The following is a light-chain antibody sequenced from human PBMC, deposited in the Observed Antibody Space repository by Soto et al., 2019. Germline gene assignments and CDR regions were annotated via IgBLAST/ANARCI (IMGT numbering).Light chain of an antibody. Sequence: EIVLTQSPGTLPLSPGERATLSCRASQSVSSNYLAWYQQKPGQAPRPLIYGASSRATGIPDRFSGSGAGTDFTLTISRLESEDFAVYYCQQYGSSPLTFGQGTKVEIK. V-gene: IGKV3-20*01. J-gene: IGKJ1*01. CDR2: GAS. CDR1: QSVSSNY. CDR3: QQYGSSPLT.